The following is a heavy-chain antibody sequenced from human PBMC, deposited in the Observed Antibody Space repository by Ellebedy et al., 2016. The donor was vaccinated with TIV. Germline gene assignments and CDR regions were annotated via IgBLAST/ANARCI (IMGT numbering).Heavy chain of an antibody. CDR3: AKDHGDYGDGTYYFDY. D-gene: IGHD4-17*01. J-gene: IGHJ4*02. V-gene: IGHV3-64D*06. CDR2: ISSNGGST. CDR1: GFTFSSYA. Sequence: GESLKISCSASGFTFSSYAMHWVRQAPGKGLEYVSAISSNGGSTYYADSVKGRFTISRDNSKNTLYLQMSSLRAEDTAVYYCAKDHGDYGDGTYYFDYWGQGALVTVSS.